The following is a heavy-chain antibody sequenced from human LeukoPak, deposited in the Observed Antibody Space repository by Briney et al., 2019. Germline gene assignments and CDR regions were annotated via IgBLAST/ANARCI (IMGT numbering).Heavy chain of an antibody. D-gene: IGHD6-19*01. CDR1: GFTFGTYA. V-gene: IGHV3-23*01. CDR3: AKMPAYSSGWYNFDY. CDR2: ISSSGGNT. J-gene: IGHJ4*02. Sequence: AGGSLRLSCAASGFTFGTYAMSWFRQAPGKGQEWVSAISSSGGNTYYADSVKGRFTISRDNSKNTLYLQMNSLRAEDTAVYYCAKMPAYSSGWYNFDYWGQGTLVTVSS.